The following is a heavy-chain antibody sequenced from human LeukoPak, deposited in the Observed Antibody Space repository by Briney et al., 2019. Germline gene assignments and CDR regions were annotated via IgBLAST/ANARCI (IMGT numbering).Heavy chain of an antibody. CDR1: GFTFSSYA. D-gene: IGHD6-13*01. CDR2: ISGSGGST. V-gene: IGHV3-23*01. Sequence: PGGSLRLSCAASGFTFSSYAMSWVRQAPGKGLEWVSAISGSGGSTYYAASVKGRFTISRDNSKNTLYLQMNSLGAEGTAVYYCAARIALDYWGQGTLVTVSS. J-gene: IGHJ4*02. CDR3: AARIALDY.